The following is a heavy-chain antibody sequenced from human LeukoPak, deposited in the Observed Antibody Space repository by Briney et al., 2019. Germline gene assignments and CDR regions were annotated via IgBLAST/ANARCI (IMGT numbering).Heavy chain of an antibody. Sequence: GESLRISCKTSGYTFTTSWIGWVRQMPGKGLEWMGVIYPGDSDTRYSPSFQGQVTISVDKSTNSAYLKWGSLKASDSAKYFCARHVIDTYSTGWLLDSWGQGTLVAVSS. D-gene: IGHD6-19*01. J-gene: IGHJ5*01. CDR1: GYTFTTSW. CDR3: ARHVIDTYSTGWLLDS. V-gene: IGHV5-51*01. CDR2: IYPGDSDT.